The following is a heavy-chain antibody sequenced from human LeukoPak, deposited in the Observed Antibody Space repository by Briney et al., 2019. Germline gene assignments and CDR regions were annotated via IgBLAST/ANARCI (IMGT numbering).Heavy chain of an antibody. CDR1: GGSFSGYY. D-gene: IGHD3-10*01. V-gene: IGHV4-59*08. CDR2: IYYSGST. Sequence: SETLSLTCAVYGGSFSGYYWSWIRQPPGKGLEWIGYIYYSGSTNYNPSLKSRVTISVDTSKNQFSLKLSSVTAADTAVYYCARSTMVRGIITEEFDPWGQGTLVTVSS. CDR3: ARSTMVRGIITEEFDP. J-gene: IGHJ5*02.